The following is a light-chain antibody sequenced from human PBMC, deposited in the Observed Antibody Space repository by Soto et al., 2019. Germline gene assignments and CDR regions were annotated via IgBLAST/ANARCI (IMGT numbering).Light chain of an antibody. CDR2: GAS. J-gene: IGKJ1*01. V-gene: IGKV3-20*01. CDR3: QQYGSSPWT. Sequence: EIVMKQSPATLSVSQGERDTLSCRASQSVSSDLAWYHQKPGQAPRLLIYGASSRATGIPDRFSGSGSGTDFTLTISRLEPEDFAVYYCQQYGSSPWTFGQGTKVDIK. CDR1: QSVSSD.